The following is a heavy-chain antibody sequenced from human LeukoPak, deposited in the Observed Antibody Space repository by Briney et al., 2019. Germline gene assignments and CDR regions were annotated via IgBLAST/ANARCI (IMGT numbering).Heavy chain of an antibody. Sequence: ASVKVSCKASGYTFTGKYMHWVRQAPGQGLEWMGWINPNNGGTNYAQRFQGRVTMTRDTSISTVYMEMSKLRFDDTAVYYCARQKDLGINDYWGQGTQVTVSS. CDR2: INPNNGGT. CDR1: GYTFTGKY. CDR3: ARQKDLGINDY. D-gene: IGHD7-27*01. V-gene: IGHV1-2*02. J-gene: IGHJ4*02.